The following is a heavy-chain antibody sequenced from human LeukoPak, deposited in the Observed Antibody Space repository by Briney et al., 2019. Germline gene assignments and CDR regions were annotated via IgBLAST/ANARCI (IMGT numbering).Heavy chain of an antibody. D-gene: IGHD4-23*01. CDR1: GFTFSNYG. V-gene: IGHV3-33*01. CDR3: ARDYGGDAGLDY. Sequence: GGSLRLSCAASGFTFSNYGMHWVRQAPGKGLEWVALIWSDERNKYYADSVKGQFTISRDNSKNTLYLQMNGLRAEDTAVYYCARDYGGDAGLDYWGQGTLVTVSS. CDR2: IWSDERNK. J-gene: IGHJ4*02.